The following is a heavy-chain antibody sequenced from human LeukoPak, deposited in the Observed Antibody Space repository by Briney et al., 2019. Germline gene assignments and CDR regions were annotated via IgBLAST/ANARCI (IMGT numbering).Heavy chain of an antibody. J-gene: IGHJ4*02. V-gene: IGHV1-24*01. D-gene: IGHD6-13*01. CDR1: GYTLTELS. CDR3: ATSGREYSSWYAFDY. CDR2: FDPEDGET. Sequence: ASVKVSCKVSGYTLTELSMHWVRQAPGKGLEWMGGFDPEDGETIYAQKFQGRVTMTEDTSTDTAYMEPSSPRSEDTAVYYCATSGREYSSWYAFDYWGQGTLVTVSS.